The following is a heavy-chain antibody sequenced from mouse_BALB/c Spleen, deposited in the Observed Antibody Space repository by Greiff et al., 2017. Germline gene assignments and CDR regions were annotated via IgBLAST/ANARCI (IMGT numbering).Heavy chain of an antibody. Sequence: QVQLKESGPGLVAPSQSLSITCTVSGFSLTSFGVHWVRQPPGKGLEWLGVIWAGGSTNYNSALMSRLSISKDNSKSQVFLKMNSLQTDDTAMYYCARERAPGGIYYGDYYAMDYWGQGTSVTVSS. D-gene: IGHD2-1*01. J-gene: IGHJ4*01. CDR2: IWAGGST. CDR3: ARERAPGGIYYGDYYAMDY. CDR1: GFSLTSFG. V-gene: IGHV2-9*02.